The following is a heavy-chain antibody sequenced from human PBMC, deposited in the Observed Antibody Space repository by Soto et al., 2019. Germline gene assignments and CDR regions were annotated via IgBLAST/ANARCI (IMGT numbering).Heavy chain of an antibody. CDR2: ISSSSSYI. Sequence: PGGSLRLSCAASGFTFSSYSMNRVRQAPGKGLEWVSSISSSSSYIYYADSVKGRFTISRDNAKNSLYLQMNSLRAEDTAVYYCARALHSGYDSRMFGYWGQGTLVTVSS. J-gene: IGHJ4*02. CDR1: GFTFSSYS. D-gene: IGHD5-12*01. V-gene: IGHV3-21*01. CDR3: ARALHSGYDSRMFGY.